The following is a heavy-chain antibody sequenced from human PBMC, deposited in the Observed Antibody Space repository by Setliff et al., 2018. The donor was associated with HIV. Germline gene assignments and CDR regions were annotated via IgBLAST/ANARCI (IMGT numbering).Heavy chain of an antibody. CDR3: ARRPYYDSWSGHQAFDI. V-gene: IGHV5-51*01. Sequence: PGESLKISCKGSGYSFTTYWIGWVRQMPGKGLEWMGIICPYDSDTRYSPSFQGQVTISADKSISTAYVQWSGLKASDTAMYYCARRPYYDSWSGHQAFDIWGQGTMVTVSS. J-gene: IGHJ3*02. CDR2: ICPYDSDT. CDR1: GYSFTTYW. D-gene: IGHD3-3*01.